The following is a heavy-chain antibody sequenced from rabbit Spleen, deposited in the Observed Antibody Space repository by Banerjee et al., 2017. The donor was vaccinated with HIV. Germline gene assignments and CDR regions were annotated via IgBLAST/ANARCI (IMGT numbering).Heavy chain of an antibody. Sequence: QQHLEESGGGLVKPGASLTLTCTASGFDFSDYYYIYWVRQAPGKGLEWIGCIYTGGSGGIYYASWAQGRFTISKTSATTMTLQMTSLTATDTATYVCARDLVAVIGWNFNLWGPGTLVTVS. CDR2: IYTGGSGGI. D-gene: IGHD1-1*01. V-gene: IGHV1S45*01. CDR3: ARDLVAVIGWNFNL. J-gene: IGHJ4*01. CDR1: GFDFSDYYY.